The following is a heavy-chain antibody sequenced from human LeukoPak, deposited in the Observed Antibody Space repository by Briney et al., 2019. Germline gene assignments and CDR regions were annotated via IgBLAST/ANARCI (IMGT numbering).Heavy chain of an antibody. CDR3: ARYGDGSSGYGY. CDR1: GGSFATYY. Sequence: SETLSLTCTVSGGSFATYYWSWIRQPPGKGRGLIGHMYSRGRNTYNPSLRSRVTMSVDTSTPQSSLKPSSVPAAATAVYYCARYGDGSSGYGYWGQGPLVTVSS. J-gene: IGHJ4*02. V-gene: IGHV4-4*09. D-gene: IGHD6-19*01. CDR2: MYSRGRN.